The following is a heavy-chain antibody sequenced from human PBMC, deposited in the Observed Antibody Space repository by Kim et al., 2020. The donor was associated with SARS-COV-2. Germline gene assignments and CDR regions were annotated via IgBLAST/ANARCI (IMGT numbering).Heavy chain of an antibody. CDR3: VTEYYLEGY. CDR2: IKRKSNGGTT. D-gene: IGHD3-10*01. CDR1: GFTFENAW. V-gene: IGHV3-15*01. Sequence: GGSLRLSCAASGFTFENAWMSWVRQAPGKGLEWVGRIKRKSNGGTTDYAAHVKGRFIISRDEYKNTLYLQRNSMKIEDTAVYDCVTEYYLEGYWGQGTLV. J-gene: IGHJ1*01.